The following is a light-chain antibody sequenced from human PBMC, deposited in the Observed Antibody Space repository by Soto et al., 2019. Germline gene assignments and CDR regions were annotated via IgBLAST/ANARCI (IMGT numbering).Light chain of an antibody. Sequence: QSVLTQPASVSGSPGQSITISCTGTSSDTAGYNYVSWYQQHPGKAPKLMIYEVSNRPSGVSNRFSGSQSGNTASLTISGLQAEDEANYYCSSYTTSNTPLYVFGTGTKVIV. CDR2: EVS. J-gene: IGLJ1*01. V-gene: IGLV2-14*01. CDR1: SSDTAGYNY. CDR3: SSYTTSNTPLYV.